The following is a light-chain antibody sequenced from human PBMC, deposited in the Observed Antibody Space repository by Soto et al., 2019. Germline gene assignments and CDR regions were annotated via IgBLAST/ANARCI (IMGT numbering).Light chain of an antibody. CDR3: SSYTNINKRACV. V-gene: IGLV2-14*01. J-gene: IGLJ1*01. CDR1: SCDIGSYNR. CDR2: EVT. Sequence: QSVLTQPASVSGSPGQSITISCTGTSCDIGSYNRVSWYQQHPGKAPKLIIYEVTDRPSGVSNRFSGSKSGNTASLTISGLQAEDEAEYYCSSYTNINKRACVFGTGTKVIVL.